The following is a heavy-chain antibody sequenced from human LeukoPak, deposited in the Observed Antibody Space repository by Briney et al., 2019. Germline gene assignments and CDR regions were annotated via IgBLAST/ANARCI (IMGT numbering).Heavy chain of an antibody. Sequence: SETLSLTCTVSGGSISSYYWSWIRQPPGKGLEWIGYIYYSGSTNYNPSLKSRVTISVDTSKNQFSLKLSSVTAADTAVYYCARGIGPVGATFVDYWGQGTLVTVSS. J-gene: IGHJ4*02. D-gene: IGHD1-26*01. V-gene: IGHV4-59*01. CDR2: IYYSGST. CDR1: GGSISSYY. CDR3: ARGIGPVGATFVDY.